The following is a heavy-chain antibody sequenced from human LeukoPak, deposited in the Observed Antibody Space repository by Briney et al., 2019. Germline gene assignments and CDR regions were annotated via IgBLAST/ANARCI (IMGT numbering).Heavy chain of an antibody. D-gene: IGHD4-17*01. V-gene: IGHV3-66*01. J-gene: IGHJ4*02. Sequence: GGSLRLSSAASGFTVSSNYMSWVRQAPGKGLEWVSVIYSGGSTYYADSVKGRFTISRDNSKNTLYLQMNSLRAEDTAVYYCARARTTRGFDYWGQGTLVTVSS. CDR1: GFTVSSNY. CDR3: ARARTTRGFDY. CDR2: IYSGGST.